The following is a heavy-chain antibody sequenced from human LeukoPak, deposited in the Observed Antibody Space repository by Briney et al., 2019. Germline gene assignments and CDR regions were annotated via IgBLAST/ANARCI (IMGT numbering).Heavy chain of an antibody. D-gene: IGHD5-12*01. CDR2: IIPIFGTA. CDR1: GGTFSSYA. J-gene: IGHJ5*02. V-gene: IGHV1-69*01. Sequence: SVKVSCKASGGTFSSYAISWVRQAPGQGLEWMGGIIPIFGTANYAQKFQGRVTITADESTSTAYMELSSLRSEDTAVYYCARSGYDKNWFDPWGQGTLVTVSS. CDR3: ARSGYDKNWFDP.